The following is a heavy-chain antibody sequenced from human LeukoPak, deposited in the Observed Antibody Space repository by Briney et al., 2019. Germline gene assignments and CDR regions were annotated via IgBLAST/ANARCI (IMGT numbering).Heavy chain of an antibody. CDR3: ARAYGSYPYYFDY. D-gene: IGHD1-26*01. Sequence: SETLSLTCTVSGGSMSSYYWSWIRQPPGKGLEWIGYIYYSGSTNYNPSLKSRVTISVDTSKNQFSLKLSSVTAADTAVYYCARAYGSYPYYFDYWGQGTLVTVSS. J-gene: IGHJ4*02. CDR2: IYYSGST. CDR1: GGSMSSYY. V-gene: IGHV4-59*01.